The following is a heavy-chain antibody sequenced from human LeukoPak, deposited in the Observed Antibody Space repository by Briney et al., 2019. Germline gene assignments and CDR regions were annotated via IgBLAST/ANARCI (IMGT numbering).Heavy chain of an antibody. CDR1: GFTFSKYA. Sequence: PGGSLRLSCAASGFTFSKYAMSWVRQAPGKGLEWVSAVGGSGGRTFYADSVKGRFTISRDNSKNTLYLQMNSLRAEDTAVYFCAKDGRMPSLLWFRELPYYFDYWGQGTLATVSS. CDR3: AKDGRMPSLLWFRELPYYFDY. CDR2: VGGSGGRT. V-gene: IGHV3-23*01. J-gene: IGHJ4*02. D-gene: IGHD3-10*01.